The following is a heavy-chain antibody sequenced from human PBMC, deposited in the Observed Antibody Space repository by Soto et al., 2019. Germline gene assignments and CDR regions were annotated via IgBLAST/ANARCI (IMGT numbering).Heavy chain of an antibody. V-gene: IGHV4-34*01. CDR1: GGSFSGYY. CDR3: ARAPLCYGMDV. J-gene: IGHJ6*02. D-gene: IGHD2-21*01. Sequence: QVQLQQWGAGLLKPSETLSLTCAVYGGSFSGYYWSWIRQPPGKGLEWIGEINHSGSTNYNPSLKSRVTISLDTSTHQFSLQLSYVTAADTAAYYWARAPLCYGMDVWCQGPTPTASS. CDR2: INHSGST.